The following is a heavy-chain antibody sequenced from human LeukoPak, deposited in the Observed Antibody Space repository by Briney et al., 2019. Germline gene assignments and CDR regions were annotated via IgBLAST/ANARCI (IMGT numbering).Heavy chain of an antibody. CDR1: GGTFSSYA. V-gene: IGHV1-69*05. D-gene: IGHD5-12*01. CDR2: IIPIFGTA. CDR3: ARGKAIVATYSSTYFDY. Sequence: ASVKVSCKASGGTFSSYAISWVRQAPGQGLEWMGRIIPIFGTANYAQKFQGRVTITTGESTSTAYMELSSLRSEDTAVYYCARGKAIVATYSSTYFDYWGQGTLVTVSS. J-gene: IGHJ4*02.